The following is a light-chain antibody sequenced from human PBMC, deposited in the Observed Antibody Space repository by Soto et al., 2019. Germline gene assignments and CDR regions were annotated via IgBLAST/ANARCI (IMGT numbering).Light chain of an antibody. Sequence: DIQMTQSPSTLSASVGDRVTITCRASQSISSWLAWYQQKPGKTPKLLINEASRLESGVPSRFSGSEAGTEFTLTISGLHPDYFATYYCQHYTNFPLTFGGGTTVDIK. V-gene: IGKV1-5*01. CDR3: QHYTNFPLT. CDR1: QSISSW. CDR2: EAS. J-gene: IGKJ4*01.